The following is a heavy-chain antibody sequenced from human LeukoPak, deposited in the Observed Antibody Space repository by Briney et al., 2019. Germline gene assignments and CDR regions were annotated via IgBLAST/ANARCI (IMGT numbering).Heavy chain of an antibody. V-gene: IGHV1-3*04. CDR1: GYTFTSYA. D-gene: IGHD2-2*01. J-gene: IGHJ4*02. CDR3: ARESFGTSRPSDY. Sequence: GASVKVSCKASGYTFTSYAIHWVRQAPGQGLEWMGWINTANGNTKYSQKFQGRVTIAGDTSASTAFMILTSLGSEDTAVYFCARESFGTSRPSDYWGQGTLVTVSS. CDR2: INTANGNT.